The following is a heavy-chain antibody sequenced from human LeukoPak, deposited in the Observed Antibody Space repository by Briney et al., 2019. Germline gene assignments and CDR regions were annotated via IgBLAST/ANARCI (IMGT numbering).Heavy chain of an antibody. Sequence: PGGSLRLSCAASGFTFSSYGMHWVRQAPGKGLEWVAFIRYDGSNKYYADSVKGRFTISRDNAKNSLYLQMNSLRAEDTAVYYCAYIITFGGVIVPLSDACDIWGQGTMVTVSS. D-gene: IGHD3-16*02. J-gene: IGHJ3*02. CDR2: IRYDGSNK. V-gene: IGHV3-30*02. CDR3: AYIITFGGVIVPLSDACDI. CDR1: GFTFSSYG.